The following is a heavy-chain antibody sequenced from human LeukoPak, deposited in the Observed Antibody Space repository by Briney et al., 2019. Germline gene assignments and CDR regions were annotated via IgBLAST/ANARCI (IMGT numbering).Heavy chain of an antibody. CDR3: ARADYYDSSGYWFDY. CDR2: IYYSGST. D-gene: IGHD3-22*01. V-gene: IGHV4-59*08. J-gene: IGHJ4*02. Sequence: SETLSLTCTVSGGSISSYYWSWIRQPPGKGLEWIGYIYYSGSTNYNPSLKSRVTISVDTSKNQFSLKLSSVTAADTAVYHCARADYYDSSGYWFDYWGQGTLVTVSS. CDR1: GGSISSYY.